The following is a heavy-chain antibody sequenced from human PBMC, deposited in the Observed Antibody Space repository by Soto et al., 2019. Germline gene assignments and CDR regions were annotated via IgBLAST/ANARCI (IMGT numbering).Heavy chain of an antibody. D-gene: IGHD1-1*01. V-gene: IGHV4-30-4*01. J-gene: IGHJ4*02. CDR2: VYYTGST. CDR3: ARDRSNSPDLFDS. CDR1: GGSINSDEYY. Sequence: QVQLQESGPGLVKPSQTLSLTCSVSGGSINSDEYYWSWIRQPPGGGLEWIGHVYYTGSTFYSPSLKSRLTISVDTSKNQFSLRLNSVSAADTAVYYCARDRSNSPDLFDSWGQGTLVTVSS.